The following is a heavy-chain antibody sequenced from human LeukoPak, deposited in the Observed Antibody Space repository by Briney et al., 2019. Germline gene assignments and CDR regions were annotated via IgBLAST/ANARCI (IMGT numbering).Heavy chain of an antibody. CDR2: INPNSGGT. CDR3: ARVNGTVTKLYYYYGMDV. J-gene: IGHJ6*02. V-gene: IGHV1-2*04. D-gene: IGHD4-11*01. Sequence: GASVKVSCKASGYTFTGYYMHWVRQAPGQGLEWMGWINPNSGGTNYAQKFQGWVTMTRDTSISTAYMELSRLRSDDTAVYYCARVNGTVTKLYYYYGMDVWGQGTTVTVSS. CDR1: GYTFTGYY.